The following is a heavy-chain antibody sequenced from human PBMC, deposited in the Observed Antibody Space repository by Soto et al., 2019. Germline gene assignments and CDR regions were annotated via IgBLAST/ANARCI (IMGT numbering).Heavy chain of an antibody. Sequence: PSETLSLTCAVSGGSISSGGYSWSWIRQPPGKGLEWIGYIYHSGSTYYNPSLKSRVTISVDRSKNQFSLKLSSVTAADTAVYYCARQGLRSHYTSWFDTWGQGTLVTVSS. CDR2: IYHSGST. V-gene: IGHV4-30-2*01. J-gene: IGHJ5*01. CDR1: GGSISSGGYS. CDR3: ARQGLRSHYTSWFDT. D-gene: IGHD4-4*01.